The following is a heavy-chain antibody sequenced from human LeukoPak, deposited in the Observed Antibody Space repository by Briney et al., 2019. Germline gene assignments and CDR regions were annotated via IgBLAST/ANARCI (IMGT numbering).Heavy chain of an antibody. J-gene: IGHJ4*02. CDR2: ISYHARDQ. V-gene: IGHV3-30*04. CDR1: GFTFSSYA. D-gene: IGHD2-8*02. Sequence: GRSPRLSCAASGFTFSSYAMHWVRQAPGKGLEWVTVISYHARDQFYADSVKGRFTVSRDNSKNTLYLQMNSLRAEDSAVYYCAAQPCSGGVCYLDYWGQGTLVTVSS. CDR3: AAQPCSGGVCYLDY.